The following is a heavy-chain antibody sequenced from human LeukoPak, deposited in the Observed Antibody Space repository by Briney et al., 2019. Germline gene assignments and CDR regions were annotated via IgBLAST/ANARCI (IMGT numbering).Heavy chain of an antibody. CDR2: INHSGST. CDR1: GGSFSGYY. D-gene: IGHD3-22*01. Sequence: PSETLSLTCAVYGGSFSGYYWSWIRQPPGKGLEWIGEINHSGSTNYNPSLKSRVTISVNTPKNQYSLKLSSGTAADTAVYYCARVYDSSGDAFDIWGQGTMVTVSS. J-gene: IGHJ3*02. V-gene: IGHV4-34*01. CDR3: ARVYDSSGDAFDI.